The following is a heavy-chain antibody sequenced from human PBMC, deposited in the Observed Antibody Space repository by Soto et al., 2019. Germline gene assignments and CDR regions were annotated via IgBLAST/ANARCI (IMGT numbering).Heavy chain of an antibody. D-gene: IGHD5-12*01. CDR3: ARDNGVATIGEEGQGYYYYYMDV. Sequence: KQSQTLSLTCAISGDSVSSNSAAWNWIRQSPSRGLEWLGRTYYRSKWYNDYAVSVKSRITINPDTSKNQFSLQLNSVTPEDTAVYYCARDNGVATIGEEGQGYYYYYMDVWGKGTTVTVSS. CDR2: TYYRSKWYN. V-gene: IGHV6-1*01. CDR1: GDSVSSNSAA. J-gene: IGHJ6*03.